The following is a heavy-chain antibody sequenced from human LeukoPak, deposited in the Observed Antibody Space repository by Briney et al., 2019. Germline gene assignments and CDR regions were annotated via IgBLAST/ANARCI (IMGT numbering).Heavy chain of an antibody. V-gene: IGHV3-48*03. D-gene: IGHD3-16*02. CDR3: AREGSHYVWGSYRYFDY. CDR2: ISSSGSTI. J-gene: IGHJ4*02. Sequence: PGGSLRLSCAASGFTFSSYEMNWVRQAPGKGLEWVSYISSSGSTIYYADSAKGRFTISRDNAKNSLYLQMNSLRAEDTAVYYCAREGSHYVWGSYRYFDYWGQGTLVTVSS. CDR1: GFTFSSYE.